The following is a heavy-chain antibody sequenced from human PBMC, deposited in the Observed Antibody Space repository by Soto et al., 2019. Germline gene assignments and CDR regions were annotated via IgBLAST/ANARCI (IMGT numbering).Heavy chain of an antibody. V-gene: IGHV4-59*01. CDR3: ARETLGRFDY. Sequence: QVQLQESGPGLVKPSETLSLTCTVSVGSISSFYWTWIRQPPGKGLEWIGYIYYTGATNLNPSIKSRLTMSMDASKKQFSLSLSSVTAADTAMYYCARETLGRFDYWGQGTLVTVSS. J-gene: IGHJ4*02. D-gene: IGHD7-27*01. CDR2: IYYTGAT. CDR1: VGSISSFY.